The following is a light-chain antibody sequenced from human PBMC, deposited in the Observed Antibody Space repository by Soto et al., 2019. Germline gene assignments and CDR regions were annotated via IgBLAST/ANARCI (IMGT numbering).Light chain of an antibody. CDR2: DAS. CDR3: QQRGNWPLT. CDR1: QNVNTY. J-gene: IGKJ4*01. V-gene: IGKV3-11*01. Sequence: EIVLTQSPATLSLSPGERATLSCRTSQNVNTYLTWYQQKPGQAPRLLIYDASNRATGIPARFSGSGSGTDFTLTISSLEPEDFAVYYCQQRGNWPLTFGGGTKVEIK.